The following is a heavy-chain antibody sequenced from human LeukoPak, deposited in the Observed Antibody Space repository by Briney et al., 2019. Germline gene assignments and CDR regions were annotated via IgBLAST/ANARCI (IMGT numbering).Heavy chain of an antibody. V-gene: IGHV4-59*01. CDR1: GGSISSYY. CDR2: IYYSGST. J-gene: IGHJ4*02. CDR3: ARATGYSSGWYQY. D-gene: IGHD6-19*01. Sequence: KPSETLSLTCTVSGGSISSYYWSWIRQPPGKGLEWIGYIYYSGSTNYNPSLKSRVTISVDTSKNQFSLKLSSVTAADTAVYYCARATGYSSGWYQYWGQGTLVTVSS.